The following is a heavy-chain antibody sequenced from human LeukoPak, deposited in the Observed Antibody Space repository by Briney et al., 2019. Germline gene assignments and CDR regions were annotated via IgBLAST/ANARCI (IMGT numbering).Heavy chain of an antibody. V-gene: IGHV5-51*01. CDR2: IYPGDSDT. J-gene: IGHJ3*02. CDR1: GYSFTSYW. D-gene: IGHD1-14*01. CDR3: ARPPTAWAFDI. Sequence: GESLKISCKGPGYSFTSYWIGWVRPMPGKGLEWVGIIYPGDSDTRYSPSFQGQVTISADKSISTAYLQWSSLKASDTAMYYCARPPTAWAFDIWGQGTMVTVSS.